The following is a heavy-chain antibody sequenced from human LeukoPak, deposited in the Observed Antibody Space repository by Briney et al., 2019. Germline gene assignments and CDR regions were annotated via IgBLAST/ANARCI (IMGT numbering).Heavy chain of an antibody. V-gene: IGHV7-4-1*02. Sequence: GASVKVSCKASGYTFTRYTMNWVRQAPGQGLEGMGWINTNTGNPTYAQGFTGRFVFSLHTSVSTAYLQISSLKAEDTAVYYCARGFYDSSGCFDYWGQGTLVTVSS. CDR1: GYTFTRYT. CDR2: INTNTGNP. J-gene: IGHJ4*02. CDR3: ARGFYDSSGCFDY. D-gene: IGHD3-22*01.